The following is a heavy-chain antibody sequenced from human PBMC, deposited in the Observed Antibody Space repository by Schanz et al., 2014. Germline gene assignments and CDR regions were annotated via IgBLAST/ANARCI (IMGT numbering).Heavy chain of an antibody. Sequence: QVHLVESGGGVAQPGGSLRLSCAASGFIFNDYYMNWIRQAPGKGLEWLSYISRDGTTSYYADSVKGRFTISRDNAKNSLYLEMTSLRGEDTAVYYCARENLNWEAFDIWGQGTVVTVS. CDR1: GFIFNDYY. D-gene: IGHD7-27*01. CDR3: ARENLNWEAFDI. CDR2: ISRDGTTS. J-gene: IGHJ3*02. V-gene: IGHV3-11*01.